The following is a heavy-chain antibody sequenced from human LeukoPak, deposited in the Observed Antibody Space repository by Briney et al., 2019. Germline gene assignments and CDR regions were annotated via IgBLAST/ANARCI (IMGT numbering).Heavy chain of an antibody. CDR2: IYYSGST. J-gene: IGHJ2*01. Sequence: ETLSLTCTVSGGSISSSSYYWGWVRQPPGTGLEWIGSIYYSGSTYYNPSLKSRVTISVDTSKNQFSLKLRSVTAADTAVYYCARLKMGAYFDLWGRGTLVTVSS. V-gene: IGHV4-39*01. D-gene: IGHD3-16*01. CDR1: GGSISSSSYY. CDR3: ARLKMGAYFDL.